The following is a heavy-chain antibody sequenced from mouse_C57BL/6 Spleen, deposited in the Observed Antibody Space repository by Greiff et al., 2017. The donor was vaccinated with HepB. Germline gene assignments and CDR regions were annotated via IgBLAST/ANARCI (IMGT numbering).Heavy chain of an antibody. CDR2: IDPEDGET. CDR1: GFNIKDYY. Sequence: VQLQQSGAELVKPGASVKLSCTASGFNIKDYYMHWVKQRTEQGLEWIGRIDPEDGETKYAPKFQGKATITADTSSTTAYLQRSSLTAEDTAVYYCARLEDYYGSSYKAWFADWGQGTLVTVSA. CDR3: ARLEDYYGSSYKAWFAD. D-gene: IGHD1-1*01. V-gene: IGHV14-2*01. J-gene: IGHJ3*01.